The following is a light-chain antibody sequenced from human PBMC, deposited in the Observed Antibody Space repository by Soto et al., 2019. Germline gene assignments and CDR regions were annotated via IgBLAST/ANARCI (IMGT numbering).Light chain of an antibody. Sequence: EIVLTQSPGTLSLSPGERATLSCRSSQSVSSNYLAWYQQKPDQAPRLVIYDVSGRATGIPDRFSGSGSGTDFPLTISRLEPEDFAVYYCQQYGRSLTFGQGTKVEIK. V-gene: IGKV3-20*01. CDR1: QSVSSNY. CDR2: DVS. J-gene: IGKJ1*01. CDR3: QQYGRSLT.